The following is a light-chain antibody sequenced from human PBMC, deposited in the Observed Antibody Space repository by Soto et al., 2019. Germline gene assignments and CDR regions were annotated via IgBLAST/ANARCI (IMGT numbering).Light chain of an antibody. CDR2: DAS. V-gene: IGKV3-20*01. J-gene: IGKJ4*01. Sequence: EIVMTQSPATLSVSPGERATLSCRASQRVSSNLAWYQHKPGQAPRLLIYDASSRATGIPDRFSGGGSGTDFTLTISRLEPEDFAVYYCQQFSSYPLTFGGGTKVDIK. CDR3: QQFSSYPLT. CDR1: QRVSSN.